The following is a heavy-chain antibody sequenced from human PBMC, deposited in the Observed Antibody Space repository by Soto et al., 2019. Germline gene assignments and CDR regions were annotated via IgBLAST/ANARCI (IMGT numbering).Heavy chain of an antibody. Sequence: VQLVESGGGLVRPGGSLRLSCAASGYTFSDFLMHWVRQVPGKGLVWVSRINSDGSTTDYADSVKGRFTISRDNAKNTLYLQMNNLRAEDTAVYYCARDGWAVAENWGRGTLVTVSS. CDR1: GYTFSDFL. V-gene: IGHV3-74*01. CDR2: INSDGSTT. D-gene: IGHD6-19*01. J-gene: IGHJ4*02. CDR3: ARDGWAVAEN.